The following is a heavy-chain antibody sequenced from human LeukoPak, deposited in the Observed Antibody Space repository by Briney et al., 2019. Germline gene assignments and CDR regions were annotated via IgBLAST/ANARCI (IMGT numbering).Heavy chain of an antibody. J-gene: IGHJ4*02. CDR3: ASGGFYGDYYFDY. CDR1: GGSISSGSYY. D-gene: IGHD4-17*01. CDR2: IYTSGST. Sequence: SETLSLTCTVSGGSISSGSYYWSWIRQPAGKGLEWIGRIYTSGSTNYNPSLKSRVTISVDTSKNQFSLKLSSVTAADTAVYYCASGGFYGDYYFDYWGQGTLVTVSS. V-gene: IGHV4-61*02.